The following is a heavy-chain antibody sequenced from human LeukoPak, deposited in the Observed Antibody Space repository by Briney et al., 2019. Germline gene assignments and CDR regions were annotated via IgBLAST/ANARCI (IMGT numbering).Heavy chain of an antibody. Sequence: GGSLRLSCTASGFTFSSSAMSWVRQAPGKGLEWVSSISSSSSYIYYADSVKGRFTISRDNAKNSLYLQMNSLRAEDTAVYYCARDLGYCGGDCYNDYWGQGTLVTVSS. D-gene: IGHD2-21*02. CDR1: GFTFSSSA. CDR3: ARDLGYCGGDCYNDY. CDR2: ISSSSSYI. J-gene: IGHJ4*02. V-gene: IGHV3-21*01.